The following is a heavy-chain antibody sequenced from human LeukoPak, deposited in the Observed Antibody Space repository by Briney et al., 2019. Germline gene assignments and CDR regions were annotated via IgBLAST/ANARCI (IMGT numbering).Heavy chain of an antibody. D-gene: IGHD4-11*01. J-gene: IGHJ4*02. CDR1: GSNFTIYW. V-gene: IGHV5-51*01. CDR3: ARHVGLYSDFDD. Sequence: GSSLHICCEASGSNFTIYWSGVGRSLPGKREGCVGIIYTGDSNNKSSPSFRGHVTISADKSISTAYLQWTSLKASDTAIYYCARHVGLYSDFDDWGQGTPVTVSS. CDR2: IYTGDSNN.